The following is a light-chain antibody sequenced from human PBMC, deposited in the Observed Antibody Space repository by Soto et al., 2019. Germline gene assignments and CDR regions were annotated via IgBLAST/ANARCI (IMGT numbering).Light chain of an antibody. J-gene: IGKJ1*01. CDR2: SAS. CDR1: QGISTY. Sequence: DIQMTQSPSSLSASVGDRVTITCRASQGISTYLGWYQQKPGKVPKSLIYSASSLQSGVPSRFSASGSGTEFTLTISDMQPEDFATYYCQQYYSYPWMFGQGTKV. V-gene: IGKV1-16*01. CDR3: QQYYSYPWM.